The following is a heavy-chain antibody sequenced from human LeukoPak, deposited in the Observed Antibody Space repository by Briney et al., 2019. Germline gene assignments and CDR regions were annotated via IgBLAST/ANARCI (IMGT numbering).Heavy chain of an antibody. V-gene: IGHV3-30*18. CDR3: AKSQDSSSWYRNWFDP. J-gene: IGHJ5*02. Sequence: PGGSLRLSCAASGFTFSSYGIHWVRQAPGKGLEWVAVISYDGSNKYYADSVKGRFTISRDNSKNTLYLQMNSLRAEDTAVYYCAKSQDSSSWYRNWFDPWGQGTLVTVSS. CDR1: GFTFSSYG. CDR2: ISYDGSNK. D-gene: IGHD6-13*01.